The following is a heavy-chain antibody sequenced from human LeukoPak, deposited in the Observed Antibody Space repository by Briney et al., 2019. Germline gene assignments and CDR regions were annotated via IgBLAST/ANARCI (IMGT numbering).Heavy chain of an antibody. V-gene: IGHV3-23*01. D-gene: IGHD2-21*02. CDR2: ISGSGGST. J-gene: IGHJ4*02. CDR1: GFTFSSYA. CDR3: AKCMSATGVCLNFDS. Sequence: PGGSLRLSCAASGFTFSSYAMSWVRQAPGKGLEWVSAISGSGGSTYYADSVKGRFTISRDNSKNTLYLQMNSLRAEDTAVYYCAKCMSATGVCLNFDSWGQGILVTVSS.